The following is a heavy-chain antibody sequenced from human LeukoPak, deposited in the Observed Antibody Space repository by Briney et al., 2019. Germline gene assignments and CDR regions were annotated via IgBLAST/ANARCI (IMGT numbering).Heavy chain of an antibody. Sequence: GGSLRLSCAASGFTFSDYYISWIRQAPGKGLEWIASIKHDGSEKYYVDSVKGRFTISRDDAKNSVYLQMNSLRVEDTAVYYCARDRDSSGSWEVNFDHWGQGTLVTVSS. CDR3: ARDRDSSGSWEVNFDH. J-gene: IGHJ4*02. CDR2: IKHDGSEK. D-gene: IGHD6-13*01. V-gene: IGHV3-7*01. CDR1: GFTFSDYY.